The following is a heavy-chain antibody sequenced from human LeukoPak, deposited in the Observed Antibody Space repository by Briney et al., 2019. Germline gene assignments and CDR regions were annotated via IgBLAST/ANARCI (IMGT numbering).Heavy chain of an antibody. V-gene: IGHV1-18*01. CDR1: GYTFTSYG. D-gene: IGHD3-3*01. J-gene: IGHJ3*02. Sequence: ASVKVSCKASGYTFTSYGISWVRQAPGQGLEWMGWISAYNGNTNYAQKLQGRVTMTTDTSTSTAYMELRSLTSDDTAVYFCGRLRSIGASGHDASNMWGQGTMVTVPS. CDR2: ISAYNGNT. CDR3: GRLRSIGASGHDASNM.